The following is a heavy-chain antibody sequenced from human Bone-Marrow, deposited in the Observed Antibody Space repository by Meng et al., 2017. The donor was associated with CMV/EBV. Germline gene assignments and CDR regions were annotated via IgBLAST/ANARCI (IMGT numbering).Heavy chain of an antibody. J-gene: IGHJ4*01. Sequence: ASVKVSCKASGYTFTGYYMHWVRQAPGQGLEWMGWINPNSGGTNYAQKFQGRVTMTRDTSISTAYMELSRLRSDDTAVYYCARDGVVVPAAFDYWGHGTLVTVSS. D-gene: IGHD2-2*01. CDR1: GYTFTGYY. CDR2: INPNSGGT. V-gene: IGHV1-2*02. CDR3: ARDGVVVPAAFDY.